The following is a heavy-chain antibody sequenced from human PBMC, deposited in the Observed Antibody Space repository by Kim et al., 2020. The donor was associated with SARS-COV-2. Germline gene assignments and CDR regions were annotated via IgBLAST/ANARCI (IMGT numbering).Heavy chain of an antibody. Sequence: ASVKVSCKVSGYTLTELSMHWVRQAPGKGLEWMGGFDPEDGETIYAQKFQGRVTMTEDTSTDTAYMELSSLRSEDTAAYYCATGGLTRGWFDPWGQGTLVTVSS. CDR1: GYTLTELS. D-gene: IGHD3-10*01. CDR2: FDPEDGET. V-gene: IGHV1-24*01. CDR3: ATGGLTRGWFDP. J-gene: IGHJ5*02.